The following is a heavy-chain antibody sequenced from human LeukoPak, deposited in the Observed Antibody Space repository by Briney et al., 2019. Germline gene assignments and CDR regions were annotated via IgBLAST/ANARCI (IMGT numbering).Heavy chain of an antibody. CDR2: IYYSGST. J-gene: IGHJ4*02. Sequence: SETLSLTCTVSGGSISSSSYYWGWIRQPPGKGLEWIGSIYYSGSTYYNPSLKSRVTISVDTSKDQFSLKLSSVTAADTAVYYCARSYSGYYFDYWGQGTLVTVSS. CDR3: ARSYSGYYFDY. D-gene: IGHD1-26*01. V-gene: IGHV4-39*01. CDR1: GGSISSSSYY.